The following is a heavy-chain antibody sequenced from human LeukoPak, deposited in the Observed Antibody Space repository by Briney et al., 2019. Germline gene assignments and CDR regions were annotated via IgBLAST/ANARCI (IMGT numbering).Heavy chain of an antibody. J-gene: IGHJ4*02. CDR1: GGSISSGGYY. V-gene: IGHV4-31*03. Sequence: SETLSLTCTVSGGSISSGGYYWSWIRQHPGRGLEWIGYIYYSGSTYYNPSLKSRVTISVDTSKNQFSLKLSSVTAADTAVYYCATRSMTTVTVDYWGQGTLVTVPS. CDR3: ATRSMTTVTVDY. D-gene: IGHD4-17*01. CDR2: IYYSGST.